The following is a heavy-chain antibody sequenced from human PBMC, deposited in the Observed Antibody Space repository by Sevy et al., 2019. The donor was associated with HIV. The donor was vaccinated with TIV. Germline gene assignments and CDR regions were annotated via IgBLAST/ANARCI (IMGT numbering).Heavy chain of an antibody. CDR1: AFTFSNDW. CDR3: ATLSGNYWGDWLDP. Sequence: GGSLRLSCVASAFTFSNDWMTWVRQAPGKGLEWVGHIRSATDGGTTDYAAPVKGRFTISRHDSKNTVYLEMTSLKIEDTGVYFCATLSGNYWGDWLDPWGQGTLVTVSS. CDR2: IRSATDGGTT. J-gene: IGHJ5*02. V-gene: IGHV3-15*07. D-gene: IGHD5-12*01.